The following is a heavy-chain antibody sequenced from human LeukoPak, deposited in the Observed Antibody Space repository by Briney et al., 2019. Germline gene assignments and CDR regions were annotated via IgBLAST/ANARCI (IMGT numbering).Heavy chain of an antibody. CDR3: ARLGYCSGSNCYSGDGNAFDI. CDR2: IHPNNGGT. CDR1: GYTFTGYY. Sequence: GASVKVSCKASGYTFTGYYTHWVRQAPGQGLEWMGRIHPNNGGTNYAQKFQGRVTMTRDTSISTAYMELSRLRSDDTAVYYCARLGYCSGSNCYSGDGNAFDIWGQGTRVTVSS. J-gene: IGHJ3*02. V-gene: IGHV1-2*06. D-gene: IGHD2-15*01.